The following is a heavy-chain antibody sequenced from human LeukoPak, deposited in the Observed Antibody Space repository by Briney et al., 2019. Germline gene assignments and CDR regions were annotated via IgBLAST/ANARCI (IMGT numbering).Heavy chain of an antibody. D-gene: IGHD3-10*01. CDR3: LRGSGSYYHHYFDC. CDR1: GFTFSSYA. Sequence: GGSLRLSCSASGFTFSSYAMHWVRQAPGKGLEYVSAISSNGGSTYNADSVKGRFSISRDNSKNTLSLQMSSLRAEDTAVYYCLRGSGSYYHHYFDCWGQGILVTVSS. V-gene: IGHV3-64D*06. CDR2: ISSNGGST. J-gene: IGHJ4*02.